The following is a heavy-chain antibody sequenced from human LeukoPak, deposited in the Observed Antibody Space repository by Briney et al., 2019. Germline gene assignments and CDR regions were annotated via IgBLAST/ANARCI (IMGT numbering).Heavy chain of an antibody. CDR1: GFTFSDSY. D-gene: IGHD3-3*01. Sequence: GGSLRLSCAASGFTFSDSYMSWIRQAPGKGLEWVANIKQDGSEKYYVDSVKGRFTISRDNAKNSLYLQMNSLRAEDTAVYYCARVGPPYYDFWSGSVDYWGQGTLVTVSS. J-gene: IGHJ4*02. V-gene: IGHV3-7*01. CDR2: IKQDGSEK. CDR3: ARVGPPYYDFWSGSVDY.